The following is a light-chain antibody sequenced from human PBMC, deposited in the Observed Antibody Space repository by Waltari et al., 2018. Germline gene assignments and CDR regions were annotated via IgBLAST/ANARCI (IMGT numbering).Light chain of an antibody. J-gene: IGLJ2*01. Sequence: SALTQPASVSGSPGQSITISCTGSRRDVGNYDLVSWYQQHPGKVPKLLIYEVTKRPSGVSSRFSGSKSGNTASLTISGLQAEDEADYYCCSDAGSFVLFGGGTNLTVL. V-gene: IGLV2-23*02. CDR3: CSDAGSFVL. CDR1: RRDVGNYDL. CDR2: EVT.